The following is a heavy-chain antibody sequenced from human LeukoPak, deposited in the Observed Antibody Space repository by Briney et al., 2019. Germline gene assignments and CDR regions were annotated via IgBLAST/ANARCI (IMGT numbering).Heavy chain of an antibody. CDR3: ARGRDYYDSSGYYNWFDP. V-gene: IGHV4-59*01. D-gene: IGHD3-22*01. CDR1: GGSISSYY. CDR2: IYYSGST. J-gene: IGHJ5*02. Sequence: SETLSLTCTVSGGSISSYYWSWIRQPPGKGLEWIGYIYYSGSTNYNPSLKSRVTISVDTSKNQFSLKLSSVTAADTAAYYCARGRDYYDSSGYYNWFDPWGQGTLVTVSS.